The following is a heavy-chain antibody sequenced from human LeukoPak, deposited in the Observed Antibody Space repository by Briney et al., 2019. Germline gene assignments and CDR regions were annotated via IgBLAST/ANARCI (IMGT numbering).Heavy chain of an antibody. CDR2: IYYSGST. CDR3: AREVRLEMAITLKAFDI. CDR1: GGSISSYY. D-gene: IGHD5-24*01. J-gene: IGHJ3*02. V-gene: IGHV4-59*12. Sequence: PSETLSLTCTVSGGSISSYYWSWIRQPPGKGLEWIGYIYYSGSTNYNPSLKSRVTISVDTSKDQFSLKLSSVTAADTAVYYCAREVRLEMAITLKAFDIWGQGTMVTVSS.